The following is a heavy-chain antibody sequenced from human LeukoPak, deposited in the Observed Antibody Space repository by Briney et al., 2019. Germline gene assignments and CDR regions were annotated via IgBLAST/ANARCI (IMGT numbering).Heavy chain of an antibody. V-gene: IGHV1-2*06. J-gene: IGHJ6*02. D-gene: IGHD2-8*01. CDR3: ARDRSLIIKDYYYYGMDV. Sequence: ASVKVSCKASGYTFTGYYTHWVRQAPGQGLEWMGRINPNSGGTNYAQKFQGRVTMTRDTSISTAYMELSRLRSDDTAVYYCARDRSLIIKDYYYYGMDVWGQGTTVTVSS. CDR2: INPNSGGT. CDR1: GYTFTGYY.